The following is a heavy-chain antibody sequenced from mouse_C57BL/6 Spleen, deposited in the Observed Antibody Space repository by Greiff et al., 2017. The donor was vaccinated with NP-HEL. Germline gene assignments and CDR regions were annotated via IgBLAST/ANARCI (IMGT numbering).Heavy chain of an antibody. J-gene: IGHJ2*01. Sequence: EVHLVESGGDLVKPGGSLKLSCAASGFTFSSYGMSWVRQTPDKRLEWVATISSGGSYTYYPDSVKGRFTISRDNAKNTLYLQMSSLKSEDTAMYYCARHERDYLYYFGYWGQGTTLTVSS. CDR1: GFTFSSYG. D-gene: IGHD1-1*02. CDR2: ISSGGSYT. CDR3: ARHERDYLYYFGY. V-gene: IGHV5-6*01.